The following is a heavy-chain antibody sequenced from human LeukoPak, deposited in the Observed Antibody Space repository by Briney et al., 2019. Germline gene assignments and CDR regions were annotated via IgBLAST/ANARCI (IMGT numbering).Heavy chain of an antibody. Sequence: SCKASGGTFSSYAMSWVRQAPGKGLEWVSAISGSGGSTYYADSVKGRFTISRDNSKNTLYLQMNSLRAEDTAVYYCAKLLYSGSYSFDYWGQGTLVTVSS. D-gene: IGHD1-26*01. CDR1: GGTFSSYA. CDR3: AKLLYSGSYSFDY. V-gene: IGHV3-23*01. CDR2: ISGSGGST. J-gene: IGHJ4*02.